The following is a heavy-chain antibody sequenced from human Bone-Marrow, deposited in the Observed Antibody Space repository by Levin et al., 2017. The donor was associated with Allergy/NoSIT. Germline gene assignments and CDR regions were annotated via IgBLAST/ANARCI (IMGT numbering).Heavy chain of an antibody. V-gene: IGHV4-59*01. CDR3: AKETDSTGYYGFDT. D-gene: IGHD3-22*01. CDR2: INYLGST. Sequence: KSSETLSLTCTVSGGSTNSYFWSWIRQSPGKGLEWIGYINYLGSTNYNPSLQSRVSILRGTSKNQFSLKLSSVTAADTAVYFCAKETDSTGYYGFDTWGQGTLVTVSS. J-gene: IGHJ4*02. CDR1: GGSTNSYF.